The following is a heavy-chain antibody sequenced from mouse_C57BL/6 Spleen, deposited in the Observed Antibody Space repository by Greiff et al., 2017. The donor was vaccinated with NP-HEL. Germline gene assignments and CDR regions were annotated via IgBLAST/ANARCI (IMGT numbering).Heavy chain of an antibody. D-gene: IGHD2-4*01. CDR3: ARDGRDYEGFAY. CDR2: ISDGGSYT. J-gene: IGHJ3*01. V-gene: IGHV5-4*01. CDR1: GFTFSSYA. Sequence: EVKLVESGGGLVKPGGSLKLSCAASGFTFSSYAMSWVRQTPEKRLEWVATISDGGSYTYYPDNVKGRFTISRDNAKNNLYLQMSHLKSEDTALYCCARDGRDYEGFAYWGQGTLVTVSA.